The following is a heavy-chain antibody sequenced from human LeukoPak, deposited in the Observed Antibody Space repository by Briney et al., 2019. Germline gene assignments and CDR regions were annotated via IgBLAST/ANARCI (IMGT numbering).Heavy chain of an antibody. Sequence: VASVTVSCTASGGTFSSYAISWVRQAPGQGLEWMGGIIPIFGTANYAQKFQGRVTITADESTSTAYMELSSLRSEDTAVYYCAGAVDTAMVRHYYYYYGMDVWGQGTTVTVSS. CDR2: IIPIFGTA. D-gene: IGHD5-18*01. CDR1: GGTFSSYA. CDR3: AGAVDTAMVRHYYYYYGMDV. J-gene: IGHJ6*02. V-gene: IGHV1-69*13.